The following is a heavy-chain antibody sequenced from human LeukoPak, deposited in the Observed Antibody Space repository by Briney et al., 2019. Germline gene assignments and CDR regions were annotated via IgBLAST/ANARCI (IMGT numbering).Heavy chain of an antibody. CDR3: ARDYSAAGLMGPRGYYYYMDV. V-gene: IGHV3-11*04. Sequence: KGGGSLRLSCAASGFTFSNAWMSWVRQAPGKGLEWVSYISSSGSTIYYADSVKGRFTISRDNAKNSLYLQMNSLRAEDTAVYYCARDYSAAGLMGPRGYYYYMDVWGKGTTVTASS. CDR1: GFTFSNAW. J-gene: IGHJ6*03. D-gene: IGHD6-19*01. CDR2: ISSSGSTI.